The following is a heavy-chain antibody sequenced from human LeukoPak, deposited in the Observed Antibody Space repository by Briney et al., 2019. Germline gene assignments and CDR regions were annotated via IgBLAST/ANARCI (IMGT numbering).Heavy chain of an antibody. CDR2: INHSGST. Sequence: SETLSLTCAVYGGSFSGYYWSWIRQPPGKGLEWIGEINHSGSTNYNPSLKSRVTISVDTSKNQFSLKLSSVTAADTAVYYCASTMKDYYGSGSYYNRGVWARWGQGTLVTVSS. CDR3: ASTMKDYYGSGSYYNRGVWAR. J-gene: IGHJ4*02. CDR1: GGSFSGYY. V-gene: IGHV4-34*01. D-gene: IGHD3-10*01.